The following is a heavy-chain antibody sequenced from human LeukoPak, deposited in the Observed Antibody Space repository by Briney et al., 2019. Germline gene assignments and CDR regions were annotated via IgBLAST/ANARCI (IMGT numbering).Heavy chain of an antibody. Sequence: SETLFLTCAVYGGSFSGYYWSWIRQPPGKGLEWIGEINHSGSTNYNPSLKSRVTISVDTSKNQFSLKLSSVTAADTAVYYCAREEVHKYYYYGMDVWGQGTTVTVSS. V-gene: IGHV4-34*01. CDR2: INHSGST. CDR1: GGSFSGYY. J-gene: IGHJ6*02. CDR3: AREEVHKYYYYGMDV. D-gene: IGHD1-1*01.